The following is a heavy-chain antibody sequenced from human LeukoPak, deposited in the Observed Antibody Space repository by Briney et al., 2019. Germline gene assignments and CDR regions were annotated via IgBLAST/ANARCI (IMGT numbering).Heavy chain of an antibody. CDR1: GFTFSSYA. Sequence: GGSLRLSCSASGFTFSSYAMHWVRQAPGKGLESVSAISSNGGSTYYADSVKGRFTISRANSKNTLYLQMSSLRAEDTAVYYCIAARLVWFDPWGQGTLVTVSS. J-gene: IGHJ5*02. D-gene: IGHD6-6*01. CDR2: ISSNGGST. V-gene: IGHV3-64D*06. CDR3: IAARLVWFDP.